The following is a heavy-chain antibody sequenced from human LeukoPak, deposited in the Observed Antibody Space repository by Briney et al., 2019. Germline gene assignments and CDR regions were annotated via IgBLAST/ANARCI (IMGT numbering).Heavy chain of an antibody. CDR1: GFTFSSNW. CDR3: TRGPAD. CDR2: INLEGNRS. D-gene: IGHD2-2*01. Sequence: GGSLRLSFAASGFTFSSNWMRWVRHAPGKGLVCVAKINLEGNRSDYAASVKGRFTISRDNAKTTLYLQMDSLKAEDTAVYYCTRGPADRGQGTLVIVSS. J-gene: IGHJ1*01. V-gene: IGHV3-74*01.